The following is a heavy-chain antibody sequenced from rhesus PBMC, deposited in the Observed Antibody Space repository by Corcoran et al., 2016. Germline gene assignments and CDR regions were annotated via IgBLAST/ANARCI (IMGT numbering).Heavy chain of an antibody. CDR1: GGSISDYY. CDR2: NGGSRGST. J-gene: IGHJ4*01. CDR3: ARNEYYYDSGYIY. V-gene: IGHV4-165*02. D-gene: IGHD3-28*01. Sequence: QVQLQESGPGLVKPSETLSLTCAVSGGSISDYYWNWIRQPPGKGLEWIGYNGGSRGSTYYNPSLTIRVTISTDPSKNDFSLKLSSVTAADTAVYYCARNEYYYDSGYIYWGQGVLVTVSS.